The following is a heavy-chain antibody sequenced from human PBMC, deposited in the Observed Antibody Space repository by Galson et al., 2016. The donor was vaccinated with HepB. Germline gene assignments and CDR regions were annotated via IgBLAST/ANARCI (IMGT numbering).Heavy chain of an antibody. Sequence: SLRLSCAASGITFSNYALRWVRQAPGKGLEWVSSISGSGGSSYYADSVKGRFTISRDNSKNTLYLQMNSLRAEDTAVYYCAKAFDFWSGYPFDHWGPGTVVTVSS. J-gene: IGHJ4*02. D-gene: IGHD3-3*01. V-gene: IGHV3-23*01. CDR3: AKAFDFWSGYPFDH. CDR1: GITFSNYA. CDR2: ISGSGGSS.